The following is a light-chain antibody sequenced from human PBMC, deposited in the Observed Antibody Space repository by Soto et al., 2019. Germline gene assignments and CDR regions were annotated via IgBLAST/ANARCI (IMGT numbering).Light chain of an antibody. CDR1: QSISSW. J-gene: IGKJ1*01. V-gene: IGKV1-5*03. Sequence: DIQMTQSPSNLSASVGDRVTITCRASQSISSWLAWYQQKPGKAPKLLIYKASSLESGVPSRFSGSGSGTEFTLTISSLQPDDFATYYCQQYKSYPSTFGQGTKVEIK. CDR2: KAS. CDR3: QQYKSYPST.